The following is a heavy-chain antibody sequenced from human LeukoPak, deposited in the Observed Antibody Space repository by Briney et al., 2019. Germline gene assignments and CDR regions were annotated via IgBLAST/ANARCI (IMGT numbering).Heavy chain of an antibody. Sequence: SETLSLTCTVSGGSISSSSYYWGWIRQPPGKGLEWIGSIYYSGSTYYNPSLKSRVTISVDTSKNQFSLKLSSVTAADTAVYYCARIMTTFLHWGQGTLVTVSS. CDR1: GGSISSSSYY. J-gene: IGHJ4*02. D-gene: IGHD3-16*01. CDR2: IYYSGST. CDR3: ARIMTTFLH. V-gene: IGHV4-39*01.